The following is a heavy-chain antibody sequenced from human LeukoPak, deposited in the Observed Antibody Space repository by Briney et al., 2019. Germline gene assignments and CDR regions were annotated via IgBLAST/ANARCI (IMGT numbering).Heavy chain of an antibody. Sequence: GASVKVSCKASGYTFTGYYMHWVRQAPGQGLEWMGWINPNSGGTNYAQKFQGRVTMTTDTSTSTAYMELRSLRSDDTAVYYCVLGTAINYYYYYMDVWGKGTTVTVSS. V-gene: IGHV1-2*02. CDR1: GYTFTGYY. CDR3: VLGTAINYYYYYMDV. D-gene: IGHD1-1*01. CDR2: INPNSGGT. J-gene: IGHJ6*03.